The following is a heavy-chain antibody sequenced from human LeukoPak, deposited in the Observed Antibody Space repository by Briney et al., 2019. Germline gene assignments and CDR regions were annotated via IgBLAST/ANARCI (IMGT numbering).Heavy chain of an antibody. D-gene: IGHD6-13*01. CDR1: GYTFTSYY. Sequence: GASVKVSCKASGYTFTSYYLHWVRQAPGQGLEWMPIINPSGASTSYEQKFQGRVTMTSDTSTSRVYMELSSLRSEDTAVYYCARGIVTAPGTGGWYFDYWGQGTLVTVSS. J-gene: IGHJ4*02. CDR2: INPSGAST. V-gene: IGHV1-46*01. CDR3: ARGIVTAPGTGGWYFDY.